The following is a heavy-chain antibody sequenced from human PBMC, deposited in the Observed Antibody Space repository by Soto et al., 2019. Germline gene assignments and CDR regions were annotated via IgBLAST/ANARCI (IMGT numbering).Heavy chain of an antibody. CDR2: IIPIFGTA. J-gene: IGHJ6*02. CDR3: AKYSGYDAKTYYYYYGMDV. V-gene: IGHV1-69*06. CDR1: GGTFISYA. Sequence: SVKVSFKASGGTFISYAISWVRQAPGQGLEWMGGIIPIFGTANYAQKFQGRVTITADKSTSTAYMELSSLRSEDTAVYYCAKYSGYDAKTYYYYYGMDVWGQGTTVTVSS. D-gene: IGHD5-12*01.